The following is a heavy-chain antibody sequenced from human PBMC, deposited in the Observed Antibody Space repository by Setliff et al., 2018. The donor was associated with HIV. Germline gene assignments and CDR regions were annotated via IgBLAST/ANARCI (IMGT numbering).Heavy chain of an antibody. CDR3: ARDPGSSYSSNLDV. CDR2: IYYSGST. D-gene: IGHD6-13*01. J-gene: IGHJ4*02. CDR1: GGSISSGGYY. Sequence: KPSETLSLTCTVSGGSISSGGYYWSWIRQHPGKGLEWIGYIYYSGSTYYNPSLKSRVTISVDKSKNQFSLKLSSVTAADTAVYYCARDPGSSYSSNLDVWGPGTLVTVSS. V-gene: IGHV4-31*03.